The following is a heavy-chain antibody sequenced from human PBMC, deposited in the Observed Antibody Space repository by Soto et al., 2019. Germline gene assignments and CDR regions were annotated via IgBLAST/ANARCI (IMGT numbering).Heavy chain of an antibody. D-gene: IGHD4-17*01. CDR3: ARAGGPVDYSDYVGTHYFDY. J-gene: IGHJ4*02. CDR1: GYTFTGYY. V-gene: IGHV1-2*02. Sequence: AAVKVSCKASGYTFTGYYMHWMRQAPGQGLEWMGWINPDSGDTKHAQKFQGRVTMTRDTSISTAYMELSSLRSDDTAVYYCARAGGPVDYSDYVGTHYFDYWGQGALVTVSS. CDR2: INPDSGDT.